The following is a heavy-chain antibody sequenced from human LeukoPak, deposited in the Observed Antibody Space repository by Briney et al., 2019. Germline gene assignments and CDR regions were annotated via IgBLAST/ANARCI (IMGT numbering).Heavy chain of an antibody. CDR3: AKAGLRWLQFQYFHY. CDR2: IRYDGSNK. CDR1: GFTFSSYG. D-gene: IGHD5-24*01. J-gene: IGHJ4*02. V-gene: IGHV3-30*02. Sequence: GGSLRISCAASGFTFSSYGMHWVRQAPGKGLEWVAIIRYDGSNKYYADSVKGRFTISRDNSKNTLYLQMNSLRAEDTAVYYCAKAGLRWLQFQYFHYWGQGTLVTVSS.